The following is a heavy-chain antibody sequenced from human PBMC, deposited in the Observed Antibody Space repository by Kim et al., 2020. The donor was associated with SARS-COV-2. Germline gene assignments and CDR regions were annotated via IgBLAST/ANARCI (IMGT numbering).Heavy chain of an antibody. D-gene: IGHD1-26*01. Sequence: GGSLRLSCAASGFTFITAWMSWVRQAPGKGLEWVGRIKANSDGGTIDYAAPVRGRFTVSRDDSKNTLYLQMNSLKSEDTAVYYCVHDMSHSGSYWFQSWGLGTLVTVSS. CDR2: IKANSDGGTI. J-gene: IGHJ5*01. CDR1: GFTFITAW. CDR3: VHDMSHSGSYWFQS. V-gene: IGHV3-15*01.